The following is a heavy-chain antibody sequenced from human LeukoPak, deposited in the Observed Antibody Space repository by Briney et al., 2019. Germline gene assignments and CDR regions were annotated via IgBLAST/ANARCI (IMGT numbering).Heavy chain of an antibody. Sequence: GASVKVSCKASGYTFTSYGISWVRQAPGQGLEWMGWISAYNGNTNYAQKFQGRVTMTRDTSTSTVYMELSSLRSEDTAVYYCARGGANYDFWSGYEGPWGQGTLVTVSS. CDR3: ARGGANYDFWSGYEGP. D-gene: IGHD3-3*01. V-gene: IGHV1-18*01. CDR2: ISAYNGNT. J-gene: IGHJ5*02. CDR1: GYTFTSYG.